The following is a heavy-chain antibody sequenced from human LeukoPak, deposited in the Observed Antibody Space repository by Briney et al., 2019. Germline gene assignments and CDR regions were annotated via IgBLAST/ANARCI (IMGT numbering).Heavy chain of an antibody. CDR3: ARDSIYCSSTSCYRYFQH. Sequence: PGGSLRLSCAASGFTFSSYAMHWVRQAPGKGLEYVSVISSNGGSTYYANSVKGRFTISRDNSKNTLYLQMGSLRAEDMAVYYCARDSIYCSSTSCYRYFQHWGQGTLVTVSS. D-gene: IGHD2-2*01. J-gene: IGHJ1*01. CDR2: ISSNGGST. V-gene: IGHV3-64*01. CDR1: GFTFSSYA.